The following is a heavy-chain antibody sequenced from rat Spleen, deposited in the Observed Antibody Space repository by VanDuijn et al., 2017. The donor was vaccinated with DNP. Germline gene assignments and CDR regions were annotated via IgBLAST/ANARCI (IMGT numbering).Heavy chain of an antibody. CDR2: INKDSSTI. CDR3: GRVAYPGGAMDA. CDR1: GLNFNDYW. V-gene: IGHV4-2*01. Sequence: EVKLVESGGGLVQPGRSLKLSCVVSGLNFNDYWMGWVRQAPGKGLEWIGEINKDSSTIKYNPSLKDKFTISRDNGQNTLYLQMTKLGSDDTVIYYCGRVAYPGGAMDAWGQGTSVTVSS. J-gene: IGHJ4*01. D-gene: IGHD1-4*01.